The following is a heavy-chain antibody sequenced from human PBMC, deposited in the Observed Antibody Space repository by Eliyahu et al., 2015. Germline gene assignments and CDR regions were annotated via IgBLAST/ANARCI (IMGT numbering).Heavy chain of an antibody. CDR3: ARGNGYSSSSRPGGDY. D-gene: IGHD6-13*01. V-gene: IGHV4-34*01. CDR1: XGSFSGYY. CDR2: INHSGST. Sequence: QVQLQQWGAGLLKPSETLSLTCAVYXGSFSGYYWSWXRQPPGKGLEWIGEINHSGSTNYNPSLKXRVTISVDTSKNQFSLKLSSVTAADTAVYYCARGNGYSSSSRPGGDYWGQGTLVTVSS. J-gene: IGHJ4*02.